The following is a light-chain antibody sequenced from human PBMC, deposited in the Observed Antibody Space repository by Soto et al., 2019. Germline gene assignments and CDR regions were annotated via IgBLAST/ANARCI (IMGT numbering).Light chain of an antibody. CDR2: GAS. CDR3: QQYNSWPPVT. J-gene: IGKJ1*01. V-gene: IGKV3D-15*01. CDR1: QGIGST. Sequence: EIVTTQSPATLSVSPWERATLSCRASQGIGSTLAWYQQKPGQAPRLLLYGASSRATGIPDRFSGSGSGTDFTLTISRLEPEDFAVYYCQQYNSWPPVTFGQGTKVDIK.